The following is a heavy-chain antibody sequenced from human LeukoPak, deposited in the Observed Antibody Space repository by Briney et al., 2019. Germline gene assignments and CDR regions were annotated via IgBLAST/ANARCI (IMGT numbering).Heavy chain of an antibody. V-gene: IGHV4-30-4*07. D-gene: IGHD3-22*01. CDR1: GGSISSGGYS. J-gene: IGHJ4*02. CDR2: IYYSGST. CDR3: AREKTDSSGYSFKYYFDY. Sequence: KTSETLSLTCAVSGGSISSGGYSWSWIRQPPGKGLEWIGCIYYSGSTYYNPSLKSRVTISVDTSKNQFSLKLSSVTAADTAVYYCAREKTDSSGYSFKYYFDYWGQGTLVTVSS.